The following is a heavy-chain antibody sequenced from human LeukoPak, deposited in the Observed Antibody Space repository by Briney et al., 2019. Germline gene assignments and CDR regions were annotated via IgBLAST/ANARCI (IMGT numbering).Heavy chain of an antibody. CDR1: GGSVSSSY. CDR2: IYYSGTT. J-gene: IGHJ4*02. V-gene: IGHV4-59*02. Sequence: SETLSLTCTVSGGSVSSSYWSWIRQPPGKGLEWIGYIYYSGTTNYNPSLTSRVTMSLDTSKNQFSLKLSSVTAADTAVYYCARTGRDAYNPADYWGQGTLVTVSS. CDR3: ARTGRDAYNPADY. D-gene: IGHD5-24*01.